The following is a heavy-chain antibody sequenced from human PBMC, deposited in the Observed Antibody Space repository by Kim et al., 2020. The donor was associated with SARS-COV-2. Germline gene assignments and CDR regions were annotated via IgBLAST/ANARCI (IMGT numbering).Heavy chain of an antibody. J-gene: IGHJ4*02. CDR3: ARGSPLLPDW. D-gene: IGHD3-10*01. V-gene: IGHV3-66*01. CDR1: GFTVTSNY. CDR2: IYTGGST. Sequence: GGSLRLSCAASGFTVTSNYMSWVRQAPGKGLEWVSVIYTGGSTYYADSVKGRFTISRDKSKNTLYLQMNSLRALDTGVYYCARGSPLLPDWWGQGTLVTVSS.